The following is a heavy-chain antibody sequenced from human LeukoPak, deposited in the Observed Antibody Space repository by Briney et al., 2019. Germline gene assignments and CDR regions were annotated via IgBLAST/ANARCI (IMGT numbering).Heavy chain of an antibody. D-gene: IGHD3-10*01. Sequence: GGSLRLSCAASGFTFNYYWLTWVRQAPGKGLEWVANIQQDGSEKYYVDSVKGRFIISKDNAKNSLYLQMNSLRAEDTAVYYCARVRKLRTRGVMDPLDYWGQGTLVTVSS. V-gene: IGHV3-7*01. CDR1: GFTFNYYW. J-gene: IGHJ4*02. CDR2: IQQDGSEK. CDR3: ARVRKLRTRGVMDPLDY.